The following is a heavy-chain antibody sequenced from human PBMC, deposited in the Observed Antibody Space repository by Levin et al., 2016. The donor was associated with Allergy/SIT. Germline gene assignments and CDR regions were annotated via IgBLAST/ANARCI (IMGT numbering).Heavy chain of an antibody. CDR2: ISYTETT. CDR3: ARGQVLYRDDAFDI. Sequence: WIRQPPGKGLEWIGSISYTETTNYNPSLKSRVTISLDTSKNQFSLKLSSVTAADTAVYYCARGQVLYRDDAFDIWGQGTMVTVSS. J-gene: IGHJ3*02. V-gene: IGHV4-59*01. D-gene: IGHD3-16*01.